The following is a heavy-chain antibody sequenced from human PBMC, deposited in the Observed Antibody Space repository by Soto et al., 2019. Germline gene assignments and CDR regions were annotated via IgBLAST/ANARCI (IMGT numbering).Heavy chain of an antibody. D-gene: IGHD6-19*01. Sequence: PWGSLRLSCAASGFSFRSYAVGWVRQAPGKGLEWVSAISGSGGSTYYADSVKGRFTISRDNSKNTLYLQMNSLRAEDTAVYYCAKDLVAGSDYWGQGTLVTVS. V-gene: IGHV3-23*01. CDR3: AKDLVAGSDY. CDR1: GFSFRSYA. CDR2: ISGSGGST. J-gene: IGHJ4*02.